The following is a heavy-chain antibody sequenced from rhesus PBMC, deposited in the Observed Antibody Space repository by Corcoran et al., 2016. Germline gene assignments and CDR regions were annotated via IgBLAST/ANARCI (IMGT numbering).Heavy chain of an antibody. D-gene: IGHD4-35*01. Sequence: EVQLVESGGGLAKPGGSLRLSCAASGFTFSSYWMNWVRQAPGKGLEWVSAINSGGGNTYYANSVKCRFTISRDNSKNTLSLQMNSLRAEDTAVYYCAKGEGNYGNYGPFDYWGQGVLVTVSS. CDR1: GFTFSSYW. CDR3: AKGEGNYGNYGPFDY. V-gene: IGHV3S25*01. CDR2: INSGGGNT. J-gene: IGHJ4*01.